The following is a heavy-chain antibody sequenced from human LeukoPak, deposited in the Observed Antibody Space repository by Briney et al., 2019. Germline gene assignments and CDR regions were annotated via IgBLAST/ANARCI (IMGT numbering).Heavy chain of an antibody. CDR3: ARGNFGSSSSHLDY. V-gene: IGHV4-34*01. CDR1: GGPFSGYY. CDR2: INHSGST. Sequence: SETLSLTCAVYGGPFSGYYWSWIRQPPGKGLEWIGEINHSGSTNYNPSLKSRVTISVDTSKNQFSLKLSSVTAADTAVYYCARGNFGSSSSHLDYWGQGTLVTVSS. D-gene: IGHD6-6*01. J-gene: IGHJ4*02.